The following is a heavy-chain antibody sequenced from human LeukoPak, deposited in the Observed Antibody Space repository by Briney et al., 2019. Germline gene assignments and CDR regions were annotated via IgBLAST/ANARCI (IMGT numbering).Heavy chain of an antibody. CDR3: AKDPSYE. CDR2: ISGGGGGTT. V-gene: IGHV3-23*01. J-gene: IGHJ4*02. Sequence: GGSLRLSCAASGFTFSNYAMSWVRQAPGKGLEWVSGISGGGGGTTSYAGSVKGRFTISRDNSKNTLFLQMNSLRADDTAVYYCAKDPSYEWGQGTLVTVSS. D-gene: IGHD3-22*01. CDR1: GFTFSNYA.